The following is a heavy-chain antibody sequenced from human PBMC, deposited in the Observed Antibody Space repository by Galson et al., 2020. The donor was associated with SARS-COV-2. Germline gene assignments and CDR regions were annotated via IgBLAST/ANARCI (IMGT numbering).Heavy chain of an antibody. Sequence: GESLKISCAASGFTFSSYAMHWVRQASGKGLEWVAVISYDGSNKYYADSVKGRFTISRDNSKNTLYLQMNSLRAEDTAVYYCARDPYCSGGSCYSWYYYYGMDVWGQGTTVTVSS. CDR3: ARDPYCSGGSCYSWYYYYGMDV. CDR1: GFTFSSYA. V-gene: IGHV3-30*04. J-gene: IGHJ6*02. CDR2: ISYDGSNK. D-gene: IGHD2-15*01.